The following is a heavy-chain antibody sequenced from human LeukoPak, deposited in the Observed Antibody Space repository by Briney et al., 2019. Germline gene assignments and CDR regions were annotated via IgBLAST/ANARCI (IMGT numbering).Heavy chain of an antibody. CDR2: ISAYNGNT. Sequence: ASVTVSCKASGGTFTSYGISWVRQAPGQGLEWMGWISAYNGNTNYAQKLQGRVTMTTDTSTSTAYMELRSLRSDDTAVYYCARPRYYYDSSRYFDYWGQGTLVTVSS. V-gene: IGHV1-18*01. J-gene: IGHJ4*02. D-gene: IGHD3-22*01. CDR1: GGTFTSYG. CDR3: ARPRYYYDSSRYFDY.